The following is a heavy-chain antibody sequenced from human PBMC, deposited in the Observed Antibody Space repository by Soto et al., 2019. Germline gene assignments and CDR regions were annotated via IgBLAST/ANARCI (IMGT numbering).Heavy chain of an antibody. CDR3: TREAIVVIPAAQPSHFDS. D-gene: IGHD2-2*01. J-gene: IGHJ4*02. Sequence: QVQLVQSGAEVKKPGASVKVSCKGLGYNFIKYGIIWVRQAPGQGLEWMGWISPYSGYTHSAQKFQGRLTLTTDTAATTAIMELRSLRSADTALYYCTREAIVVIPAAQPSHFDSWGQGTLVTVSS. CDR2: ISPYSGYT. CDR1: GYNFIKYG. V-gene: IGHV1-18*01.